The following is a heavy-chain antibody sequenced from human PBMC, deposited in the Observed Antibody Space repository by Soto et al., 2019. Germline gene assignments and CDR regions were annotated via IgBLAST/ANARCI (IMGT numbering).Heavy chain of an antibody. D-gene: IGHD3-10*01. CDR1: GYTCSGYY. CDR2: INPNSGGT. CDR3: ARGGWFGELSSQTPYYYYGMDV. Sequence: SSVKSSGRGAGYTCSGYYMHWVRQATGQGLEWMGWINPNSGGTNYAQKFQGRVTMTRDTSISTAYMELSRLRSDDTAVYYCARGGWFGELSSQTPYYYYGMDVWGQGTTVTVSS. V-gene: IGHV1-2*02. J-gene: IGHJ6*02.